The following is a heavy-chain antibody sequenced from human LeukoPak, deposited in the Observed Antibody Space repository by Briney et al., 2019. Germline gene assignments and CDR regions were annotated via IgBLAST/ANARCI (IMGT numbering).Heavy chain of an antibody. J-gene: IGHJ4*02. Sequence: GGSLRLSXAASGFTFSSYTMNWVRQAPGKGLEWVSTISGSGSDTYYADSVKGRFIISRDNSDNTLFLQMNRLRDEDTAVYYCAKGNNGDYDYWGQGTVVTVSS. D-gene: IGHD4-17*01. CDR3: AKGNNGDYDY. CDR1: GFTFSSYT. V-gene: IGHV3-23*01. CDR2: ISGSGSDT.